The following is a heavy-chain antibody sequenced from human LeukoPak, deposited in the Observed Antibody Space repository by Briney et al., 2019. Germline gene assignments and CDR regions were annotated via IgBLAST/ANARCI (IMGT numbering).Heavy chain of an antibody. CDR1: GFTFSSYA. CDR3: AKDGYNWNYGAGSSFDH. CDR2: ISGSGGST. J-gene: IGHJ4*02. D-gene: IGHD1-7*01. V-gene: IGHV3-23*01. Sequence: PGGSLRLSCAASGFTFSSYAMSWVRQAPGKGLEWVSAISGSGGSTYYADSVKGRFTISRDNSKNTLYLQMNSLRAEDTAVYYCAKDGYNWNYGAGSSFDHWGQGTLVTISS.